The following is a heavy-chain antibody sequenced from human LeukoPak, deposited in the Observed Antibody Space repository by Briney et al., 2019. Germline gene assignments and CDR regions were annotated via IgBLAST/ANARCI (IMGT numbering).Heavy chain of an antibody. CDR1: GFTFSSSA. CDR3: VKATSGWGFFDY. D-gene: IGHD6-19*01. J-gene: IGHJ4*02. V-gene: IGHV3-64D*09. Sequence: GGSLRLSCSASGFTFSSSAMHWVRQAPGKGLEYVSIISSSGGTTYYADSVKGRFTISRDNSKNTLYLQMSSLRAEDTAVYYCVKATSGWGFFDYWGQGTLVTVSS. CDR2: ISSSGGTT.